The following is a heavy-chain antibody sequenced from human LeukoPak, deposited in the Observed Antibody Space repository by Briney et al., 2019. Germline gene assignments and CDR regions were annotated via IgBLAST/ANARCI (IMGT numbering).Heavy chain of an antibody. CDR2: IYISGST. CDR1: GGSISSSSYY. V-gene: IGHV4-61*02. Sequence: SETLSLTCTVSGGSISSSSYYWGWIRQPAGKGLEWIGRIYISGSTNYNSSLQSRVTMSVDTSKNQFSLKLTSVTAADTAVYYCARAPNPLPGTYYFDYWGQGTLVTVSS. D-gene: IGHD2-15*01. CDR3: ARAPNPLPGTYYFDY. J-gene: IGHJ4*02.